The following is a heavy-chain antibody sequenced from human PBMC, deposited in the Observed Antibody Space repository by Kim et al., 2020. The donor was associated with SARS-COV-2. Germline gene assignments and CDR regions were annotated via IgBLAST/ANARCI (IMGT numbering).Heavy chain of an antibody. CDR2: ISYDGSNK. Sequence: GGSLRLSCAASGFTFSSYAMHWVRQAPGKGLEWVAVISYDGSNKYYADSVKGRFTISRDNSKNTLYLQMNSLRAEDTAVYYCAREKMKDDSLWFGELYYYYGMDVWGQGTTVTVSS. CDR3: AREKMKDDSLWFGELYYYYGMDV. D-gene: IGHD3-10*01. J-gene: IGHJ6*02. CDR1: GFTFSSYA. V-gene: IGHV3-30*04.